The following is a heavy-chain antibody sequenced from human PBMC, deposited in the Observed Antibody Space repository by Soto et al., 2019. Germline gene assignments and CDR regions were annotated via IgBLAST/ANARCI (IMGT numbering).Heavy chain of an antibody. CDR2: ISGSGGST. V-gene: IGHV3-23*01. Sequence: GGSLRLSCAASGFTFSSYAMSWVRQAPGKGLEWVSAISGSGGSTYYADSVKGRFTISRDNSKNTLYLQMNSLRAEDTAVYYCAKDFWRWLQLPYYFDYWGQGTLVTVSS. J-gene: IGHJ4*02. CDR3: AKDFWRWLQLPYYFDY. D-gene: IGHD5-12*01. CDR1: GFTFSSYA.